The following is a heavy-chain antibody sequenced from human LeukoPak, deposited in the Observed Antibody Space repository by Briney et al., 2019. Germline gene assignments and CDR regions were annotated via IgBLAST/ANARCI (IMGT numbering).Heavy chain of an antibody. D-gene: IGHD3-10*01. J-gene: IGHJ6*02. CDR1: GFTFDDYA. CDR2: ISWDGGST. CDR3: AKDTGGSYSPSYYYYGMDV. Sequence: GGSLRLSCAASGFTFDDYAMHWVRQAPGKGLEWVSLISWDGGSTYYADSVKGRFTISRDNSKNSLYLQMNSLRAEDTALYYCAKDTGGSYSPSYYYYGMDVWGQGTTVTVSS. V-gene: IGHV3-43D*03.